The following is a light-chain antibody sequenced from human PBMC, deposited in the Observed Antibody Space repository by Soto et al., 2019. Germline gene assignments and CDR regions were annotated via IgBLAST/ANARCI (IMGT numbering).Light chain of an antibody. CDR2: GAS. CDR1: QSLSSSY. J-gene: IGKJ3*01. Sequence: EIVLTQSPGTLSLSPGERATLSCRASQSLSSSYLAWYQHKPGQAPRLLIHGASTRATGIPDRFSGSGSGTDFTLTISRLEPEDFAVYYCQQYDNSPFTFGPGTKVDIK. V-gene: IGKV3-20*01. CDR3: QQYDNSPFT.